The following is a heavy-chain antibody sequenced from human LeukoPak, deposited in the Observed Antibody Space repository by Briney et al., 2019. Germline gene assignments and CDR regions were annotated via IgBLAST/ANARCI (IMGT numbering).Heavy chain of an antibody. J-gene: IGHJ4*02. CDR3: VKDQEMSYFDY. CDR2: ISGSGGST. CDR1: GFTFSSYA. D-gene: IGHD5-24*01. Sequence: PGGSLRLSCAASGFTFSSYAMIWVRQAPGKGLEWVSAISGSGGSTFYADSVKGRFTNSRDNSKNTLYLQMNSLRAEDTAAYYCVKDQEMSYFDYWGQGTLVTVSS. V-gene: IGHV3-23*01.